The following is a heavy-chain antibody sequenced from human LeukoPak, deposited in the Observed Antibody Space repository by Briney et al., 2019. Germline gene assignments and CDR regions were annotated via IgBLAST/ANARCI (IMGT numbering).Heavy chain of an antibody. CDR3: ARFIYRAYYYYYGMDV. CDR2: IYYSGST. J-gene: IGHJ6*04. D-gene: IGHD1-26*01. Sequence: SQTLSLTCTVSGVSISSGGYYWSWIRQHPGKGLEWIVYIYYSGSTYYNPSLKSRVTISVDTSKNQFSLKLSSVTAADTAVYYCARFIYRAYYYYYGMDVWGKGTTVTVSS. CDR1: GVSISSGGYY. V-gene: IGHV4-31*03.